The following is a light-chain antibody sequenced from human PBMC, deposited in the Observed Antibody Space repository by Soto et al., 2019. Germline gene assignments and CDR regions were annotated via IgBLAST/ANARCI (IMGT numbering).Light chain of an antibody. CDR3: KPRSKWPPVT. V-gene: IGKV3-11*01. CDR1: EGVSSY. Sequence: IVLTQSSATLSLSPGERATLSCRAGEGVSSYLAWYEQRPGQAPRILIYDASNRATGIPARFSGSGSGTDFTLTISILEPEDVAVYYCKPRSKWPPVTFGGGTKVDI. CDR2: DAS. J-gene: IGKJ4*01.